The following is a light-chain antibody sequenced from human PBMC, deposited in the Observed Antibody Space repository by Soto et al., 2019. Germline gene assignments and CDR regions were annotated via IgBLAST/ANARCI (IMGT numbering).Light chain of an antibody. V-gene: IGKV3-20*01. J-gene: IGKJ1*01. CDR2: GAY. CDR1: QIVTSNY. Sequence: EIVLTHSPRSLPSCPGAGAGLSCSPSQIVTSNYLAWYQQKRGQAHRLLIYGAYSRATGIPHRFSGSASGTDFTTTISSLQPEDFANYYCQPRYTTPWTFGQGTQVDIK. CDR3: QPRYTTPWT.